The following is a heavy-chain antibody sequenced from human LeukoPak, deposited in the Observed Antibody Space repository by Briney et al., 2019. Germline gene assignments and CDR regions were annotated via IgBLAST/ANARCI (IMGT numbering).Heavy chain of an antibody. CDR1: GYSISSGYY. D-gene: IGHD3-3*01. Sequence: SETLSLTCTVSGYSISSGYYWSWIRQPPGKGLEWIGEINHSGSTNYNPSLKSRVTISVDTSKNQFSLKLSSVTAADTAVYYCARSGRFGVVIIPYYFDYWGQGTLVTVSS. J-gene: IGHJ4*02. CDR2: INHSGST. CDR3: ARSGRFGVVIIPYYFDY. V-gene: IGHV4-38-2*02.